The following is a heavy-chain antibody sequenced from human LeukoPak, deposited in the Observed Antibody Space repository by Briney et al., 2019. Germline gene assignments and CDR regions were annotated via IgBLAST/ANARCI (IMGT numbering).Heavy chain of an antibody. CDR2: IYSGGST. D-gene: IGHD4-11*01. Sequence: GGSLRLSCAASGFTVSSNYMSWVRQAPGKGLEWVSVIYSGGSTYYADSVKGRFTISRDNSKNTLYLQMNSLRVEDTAVYYCARDGHWEVTRGHYFDYWGQGTLVTVSS. V-gene: IGHV3-53*01. CDR1: GFTVSSNY. J-gene: IGHJ4*02. CDR3: ARDGHWEVTRGHYFDY.